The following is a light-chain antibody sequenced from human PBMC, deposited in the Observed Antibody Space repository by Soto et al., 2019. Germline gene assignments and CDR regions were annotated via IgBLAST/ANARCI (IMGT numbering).Light chain of an antibody. CDR3: GVRDDSMNVRYL. CDR1: SSNIGSNS. J-gene: IGLJ1*01. CDR2: SNS. Sequence: QSALTQPPSSSGTPGQRVTISCSGSSSNIGSNSVNWYQQVPGTAPKILIYSNSQRPSGVPDRFSGSKSGTSASLAISGLQSEDEADYYCGVRDDSMNVRYLFGTGTKVTVL. V-gene: IGLV1-44*01.